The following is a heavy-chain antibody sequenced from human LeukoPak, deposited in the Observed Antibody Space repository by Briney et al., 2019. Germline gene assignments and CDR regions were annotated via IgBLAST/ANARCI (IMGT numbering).Heavy chain of an antibody. Sequence: GGSLRLSCAASGFTFSSYSMNWVRQAPGKGLEWVSSIVSSGSYIYYADSVEGRFTISRDNAKNSLYLKMNSLRAEDTAVYYCARESGGYCSTTSCYEGYFDSWGQGTLVTVSS. CDR3: ARESGGYCSTTSCYEGYFDS. CDR2: IVSSGSYI. D-gene: IGHD2-2*01. V-gene: IGHV3-21*01. J-gene: IGHJ4*02. CDR1: GFTFSSYS.